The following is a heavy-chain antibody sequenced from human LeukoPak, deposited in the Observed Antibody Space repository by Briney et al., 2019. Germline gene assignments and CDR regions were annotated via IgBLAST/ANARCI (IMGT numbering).Heavy chain of an antibody. CDR2: ISTSSSYI. V-gene: IGHV3-21*01. J-gene: IGHJ4*02. D-gene: IGHD3-10*01. CDR1: GFTFSSYS. CDR3: AKVAKYYYGSETYYFFEQ. Sequence: GGSLRLSCAASGFTFSSYSMNWVRQAPGKGLEWVSFISTSSSYIYYADSLKGRFTISRDNARNSLELQMNSLRVEDTAAYYCAKVAKYYYGSETYYFFEQWGQGTPVTASS.